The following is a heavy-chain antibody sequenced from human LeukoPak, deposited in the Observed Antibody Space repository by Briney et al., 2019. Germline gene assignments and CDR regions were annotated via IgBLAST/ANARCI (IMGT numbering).Heavy chain of an antibody. CDR1: GASITSYY. J-gene: IGHJ5*02. V-gene: IGHV4-39*01. D-gene: IGHD6-13*01. CDR2: IYYSGTT. Sequence: PSETLSLTCTVSGASITSYYWGWIRQPPGKGLEWIGSIYYSGTTYYNPSLKSRVTISVDTSKNQFSLKVRSVTAADTALFYCARLVAATGDVSWGQGTLVTVSS. CDR3: ARLVAATGDVS.